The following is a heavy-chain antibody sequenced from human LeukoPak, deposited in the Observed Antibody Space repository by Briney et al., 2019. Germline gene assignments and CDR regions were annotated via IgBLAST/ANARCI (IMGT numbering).Heavy chain of an antibody. V-gene: IGHV3-66*01. CDR1: GFTFSSYG. D-gene: IGHD3-16*02. CDR3: AHVKVTFGGVIGYFDY. Sequence: GRSLRLSCAASGFTFSSYGMSWVRQAPGKGLEWFSGIYSGGSTYYADSVKGRFTISRDNSKNTLYLQMNSLRAEDTAVYYCAHVKVTFGGVIGYFDYWGQGTLVTVSS. CDR2: IYSGGST. J-gene: IGHJ4*02.